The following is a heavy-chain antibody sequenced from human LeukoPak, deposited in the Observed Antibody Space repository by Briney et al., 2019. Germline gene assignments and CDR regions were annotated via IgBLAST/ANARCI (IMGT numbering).Heavy chain of an antibody. CDR3: ARDFGSSWYDSFDP. CDR2: ISSSGSTI. V-gene: IGHV3-11*01. D-gene: IGHD6-13*01. Sequence: PGGSLRLSCAASGFTFSDYYMSWIRQAPGKGLEWVSYISSSGSTIYYADSEKGRFTISRGNAKNSLYLQMNSLRAEDTAVYYCARDFGSSWYDSFDPWGQGTLVTVSS. J-gene: IGHJ5*02. CDR1: GFTFSDYY.